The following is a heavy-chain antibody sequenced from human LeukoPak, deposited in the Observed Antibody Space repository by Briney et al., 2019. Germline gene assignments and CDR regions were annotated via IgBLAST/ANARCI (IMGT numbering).Heavy chain of an antibody. Sequence: SVKVSCKASGGTFTSYAISWVRQAPGQGGEWMGGIIPIFGTANYAKKFQGRVTITADESTSTAYMELSSLRSEDTAVYYCARVGDYGDYFDYWGQGTLVTVSS. CDR2: IIPIFGTA. CDR3: ARVGDYGDYFDY. CDR1: GGTFTSYA. J-gene: IGHJ4*02. V-gene: IGHV1-69*01. D-gene: IGHD4-17*01.